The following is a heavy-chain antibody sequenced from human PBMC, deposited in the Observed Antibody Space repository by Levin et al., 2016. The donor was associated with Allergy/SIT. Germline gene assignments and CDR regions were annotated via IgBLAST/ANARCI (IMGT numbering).Heavy chain of an antibody. CDR2: ISYDGSNK. Sequence: WIRQPPGKGLEWVAVISYDGSNKYYADSVKGRFTISRDNSKNTLYLQMNSPRAEDTAVYYCASAVSTNTYYYYGMDVWGQGTTVTVSS. J-gene: IGHJ6*02. D-gene: IGHD5/OR15-5a*01. CDR3: ASAVSTNTYYYYGMDV. V-gene: IGHV3-30*03.